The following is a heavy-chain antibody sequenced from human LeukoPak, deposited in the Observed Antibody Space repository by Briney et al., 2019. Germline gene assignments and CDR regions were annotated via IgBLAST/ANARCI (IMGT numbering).Heavy chain of an antibody. V-gene: IGHV3-48*03. D-gene: IGHD2-2*01. CDR3: AKVPADPSEPLPPHSFDI. J-gene: IGHJ3*02. CDR2: ISSSGSTI. Sequence: GGSLRFSCAASGFTFSSYEMNWVRQAPGKGLEWVSYISSSGSTIYYADSVKGRFTISRDNAKNSLYLQMNSLRAEDTAVYYCAKVPADPSEPLPPHSFDIWGQGTMVTVSS. CDR1: GFTFSSYE.